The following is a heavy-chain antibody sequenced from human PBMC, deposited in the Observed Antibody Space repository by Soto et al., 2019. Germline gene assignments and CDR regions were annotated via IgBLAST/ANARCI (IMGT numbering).Heavy chain of an antibody. Sequence: QVQLVQSGGEVKRPGASVKVSCKTSGYTFTNYGISWVRQAPGRGLEWLGWTSAYNGNTNYAQKFQDRVTMTTDTTTGTVYMELRGLGSEGTAGLFLGRDYYNRAKFGYRGQGGLVTVSS. J-gene: IGHJ4*02. CDR2: TSAYNGNT. CDR3: GRDYYNRAKFGY. V-gene: IGHV1-18*01. CDR1: GYTFTNYG. D-gene: IGHD3-22*01.